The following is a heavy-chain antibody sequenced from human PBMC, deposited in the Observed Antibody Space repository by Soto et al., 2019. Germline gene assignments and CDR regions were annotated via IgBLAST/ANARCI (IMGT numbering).Heavy chain of an antibody. D-gene: IGHD2-15*01. Sequence: QVQLQQWGAGLLKPSETLSLTCAVYGGSFSGYYWSWIRQPPGKGLEWIGEINHSGSTNYNPSLKSRVTISVDTSKNQFSLKLSSVTAADTAVYYCARGRGFGCSGGSCYSGVYNWFDPWGQGTLVTVSS. CDR2: INHSGST. CDR3: ARGRGFGCSGGSCYSGVYNWFDP. V-gene: IGHV4-34*01. CDR1: GGSFSGYY. J-gene: IGHJ5*02.